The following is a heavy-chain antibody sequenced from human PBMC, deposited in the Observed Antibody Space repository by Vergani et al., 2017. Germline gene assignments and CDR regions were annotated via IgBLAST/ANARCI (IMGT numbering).Heavy chain of an antibody. D-gene: IGHD2-15*01. V-gene: IGHV3-21*01. CDR1: GFTFSSYS. CDR3: ARDGHPVVVVVAAPGGYYGMDV. CDR2: ISSSSSYI. J-gene: IGHJ6*02. Sequence: VQLVESGGGLVKPGGSLRLSCAASGFTFSSYSMNWVRQAPGKGLEWVSSISSSSSYIYYADSVKGRFTISRDNAKNSLYLQMNSLRAEDTAVYYCARDGHPVVVVVAAPGGYYGMDVWGQGTTVTVSS.